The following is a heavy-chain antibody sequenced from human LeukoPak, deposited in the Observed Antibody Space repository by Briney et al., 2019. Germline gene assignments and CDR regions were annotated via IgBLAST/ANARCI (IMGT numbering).Heavy chain of an antibody. Sequence: PGGSLRLSCAASGFTFSSYWMSWVRQAPGKGLECVANIKEDGSDEYYVDAVKVRFSISRDNAKNSLYLQMNSLRAEDTAVYYCARDWLAGNPYHAFDLWGKGTMVTVSS. D-gene: IGHD3-22*01. J-gene: IGHJ3*01. CDR2: IKEDGSDE. V-gene: IGHV3-7*01. CDR1: GFTFSSYW. CDR3: ARDWLAGNPYHAFDL.